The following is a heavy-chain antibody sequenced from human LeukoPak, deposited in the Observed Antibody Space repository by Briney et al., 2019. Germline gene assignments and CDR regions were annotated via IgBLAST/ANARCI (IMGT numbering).Heavy chain of an antibody. CDR1: GYTFTGYY. V-gene: IGHV1-2*02. Sequence: GASVKVSCKASGYTFTGYYMHWVRQAPGQGLEWMGWINPNSGGTNYAQKFQGRVTMTRDTSISTAYMELSRLRSDDTAVYYCAREVSEMATNYFDYWGQGTLVTVST. J-gene: IGHJ4*02. D-gene: IGHD5-24*01. CDR2: INPNSGGT. CDR3: AREVSEMATNYFDY.